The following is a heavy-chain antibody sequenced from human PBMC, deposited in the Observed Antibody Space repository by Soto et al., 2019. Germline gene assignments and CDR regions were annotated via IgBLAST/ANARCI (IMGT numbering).Heavy chain of an antibody. D-gene: IGHD3-22*01. Sequence: GASVKVSCKASGYTLIMYYIHWMRQAPGQGLERMGLINTSGGSTTYAQKFQGRVTMSRDTSMSTVYMDLSSLRSEDTALYYCARSPYSSGYYYAIDYWGQGTQVTVSS. V-gene: IGHV1-46*01. J-gene: IGHJ4*02. CDR3: ARSPYSSGYYYAIDY. CDR2: INTSGGST. CDR1: GYTLIMYY.